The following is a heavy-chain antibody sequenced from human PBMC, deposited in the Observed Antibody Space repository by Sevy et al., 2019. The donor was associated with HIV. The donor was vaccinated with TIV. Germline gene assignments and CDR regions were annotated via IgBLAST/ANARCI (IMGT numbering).Heavy chain of an antibody. D-gene: IGHD4-17*01. CDR2: ISSSSHI. CDR3: ARLDYGDYVLLSADYYYYGMDV. J-gene: IGHJ6*02. CDR1: GFTFSSYS. Sequence: GGSLRLSCAASGFTFSSYSMNWVRQAPGKGLEWVSSISSSSHIYYADSVKGRFTISRDNAKNSLYLQMNSLRAEDTAVYYCARLDYGDYVLLSADYYYYGMDVWGQGTTVTVSS. V-gene: IGHV3-21*01.